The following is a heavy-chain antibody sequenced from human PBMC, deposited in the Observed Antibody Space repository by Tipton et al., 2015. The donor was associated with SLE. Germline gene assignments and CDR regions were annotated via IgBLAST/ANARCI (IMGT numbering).Heavy chain of an antibody. CDR2: IKGDGSKK. J-gene: IGHJ4*02. Sequence: SLRLSCAASGFTFSSYWMTWVRQAPGKGLEWVANIKGDGSKKYYVDSVEGRFTISRDNAKNSLYLQMNSLRAEDTAVFYCARGKFYFDYWGQGALVTVSS. CDR1: GFTFSSYW. CDR3: ARGKFYFDY. V-gene: IGHV3-7*01.